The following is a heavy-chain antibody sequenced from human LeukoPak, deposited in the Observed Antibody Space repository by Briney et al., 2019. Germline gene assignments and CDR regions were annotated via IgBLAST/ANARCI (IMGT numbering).Heavy chain of an antibody. Sequence: GGSLRLSCAASEFTFSSYAMSWVRQAPGKGLEWVSYISSSGSTIYYADSVKGRFTISRDNAKNSLYLQMNSLRAEDTAVYYCARLGYCSSTSCYAYYGMDVWGKGTTVTVSS. J-gene: IGHJ6*04. CDR2: ISSSGSTI. CDR1: EFTFSSYA. CDR3: ARLGYCSSTSCYAYYGMDV. D-gene: IGHD2-2*01. V-gene: IGHV3-48*03.